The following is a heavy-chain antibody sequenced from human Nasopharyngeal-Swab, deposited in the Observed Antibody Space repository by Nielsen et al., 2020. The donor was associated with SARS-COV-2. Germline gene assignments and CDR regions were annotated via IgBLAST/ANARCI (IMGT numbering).Heavy chain of an antibody. CDR2: ISSSSSDI. Sequence: GESLKISCVDSGFRDYSMNWVRQAPGKGLEWVSSISSSSSDIYYADSVKGRFTISRDNAKNSLYLQMNSLRAEDTAVYYCARDGGFDYWGQGTLVTVSS. V-gene: IGHV3-21*01. J-gene: IGHJ4*02. CDR1: GFRDYS. CDR3: ARDGGFDY. D-gene: IGHD2-15*01.